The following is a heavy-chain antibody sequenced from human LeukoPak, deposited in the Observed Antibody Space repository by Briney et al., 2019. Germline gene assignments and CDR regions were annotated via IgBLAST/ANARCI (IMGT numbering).Heavy chain of an antibody. D-gene: IGHD1-26*01. CDR3: ATGQYSGSTYYFDD. CDR1: GFTVSRYW. V-gene: IGHV3-7*01. Sequence: PGGSLRLSCAASGFTVSRYWMSWVRQAPGKGLEWVANIKKDGSEKYYVDSVKGRFTISRDNAQNSLYLQMNSLRAEDTAVYYCATGQYSGSTYYFDDWGQGTLVTVSS. CDR2: IKKDGSEK. J-gene: IGHJ4*02.